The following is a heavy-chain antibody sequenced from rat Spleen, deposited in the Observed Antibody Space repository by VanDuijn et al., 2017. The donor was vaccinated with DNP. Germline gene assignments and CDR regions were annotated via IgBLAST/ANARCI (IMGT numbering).Heavy chain of an antibody. CDR1: GFTFSNYG. CDR2: ISSSSSYI. CDR3: ARGGTGVDY. Sequence: EVQLVESGGGVVQPGRSLKLSCLASGFTFSNYGMNWIRQAPGKGLEWVASISSSSSYIYYADTVKGRFTISRENAKNTLYLQMTSLRSEDTALHYCARGGTGVDYWGQGVMVTVSS. J-gene: IGHJ2*01. V-gene: IGHV5-34*01. D-gene: IGHD4-2*01.